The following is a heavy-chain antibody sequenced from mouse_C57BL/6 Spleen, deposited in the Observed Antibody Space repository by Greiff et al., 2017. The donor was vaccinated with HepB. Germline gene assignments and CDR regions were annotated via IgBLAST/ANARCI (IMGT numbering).Heavy chain of an antibody. CDR2: ISSGGDYI. J-gene: IGHJ4*01. Sequence: EVQLVESGEGLVKPGGSLKLSCAASGFTFSSYAMSWVRQTPEKRLEWVAYISSGGDYIYYADTVKGRFTISRDNARNTLYLQMSSLKSEDTAMYYCTRGYYYGTAMDYWGQGTSVTGSS. CDR3: TRGYYYGTAMDY. CDR1: GFTFSSYA. V-gene: IGHV5-9-1*02. D-gene: IGHD1-1*01.